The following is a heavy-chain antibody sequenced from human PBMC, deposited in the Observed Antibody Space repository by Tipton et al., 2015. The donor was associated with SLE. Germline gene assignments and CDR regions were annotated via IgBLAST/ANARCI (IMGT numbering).Heavy chain of an antibody. CDR3: ARNPLSDILTGYRDY. D-gene: IGHD3-9*01. CDR2: ISAYNGNT. CDR1: GYTFTSYG. Sequence: QSGAEVKKPGASVKVSCKASGYTFTSYGISWVRQAPGQGLEWMGWISAYNGNTNYAQKLQGRVTMTTDTSTSTAYMELRSLRSDDTAVYYCARNPLSDILTGYRDYRGQGTLVTVSS. V-gene: IGHV1-18*01. J-gene: IGHJ4*02.